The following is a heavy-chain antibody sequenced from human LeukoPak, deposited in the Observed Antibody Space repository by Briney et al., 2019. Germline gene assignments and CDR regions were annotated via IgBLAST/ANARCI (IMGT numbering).Heavy chain of an antibody. CDR3: AKDRIWISPGRYFDY. CDR1: GFTFSSYA. V-gene: IGHV3-23*01. J-gene: IGHJ4*02. CDR2: ISGSGGTT. Sequence: GGSLRLSCAASGFTFSSYAMTWVRQAPRKGLEWVSAISGSGGTTYYADSVKGRFTISRDNSKNTLYLQMNSLRAEDTAVYYCAKDRIWISPGRYFDYWGQGTLVTVSS. D-gene: IGHD3-3*01.